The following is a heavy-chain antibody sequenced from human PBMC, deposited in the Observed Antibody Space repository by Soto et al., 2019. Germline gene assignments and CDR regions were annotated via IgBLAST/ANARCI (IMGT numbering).Heavy chain of an antibody. CDR3: ARDLITMVRGVQDYGMDV. CDR2: ISYDGSNK. D-gene: IGHD3-10*01. V-gene: IGHV3-30*03. Sequence: GGSLRLSYAASGFTFSSYGMHWVRPAPGKGLERVAVISYDGSNKYYADSVKGRFTISRDNSKNTLYLQMNSLRAEDTAVYYCARDLITMVRGVQDYGMDVWGQGTTVTVSS. CDR1: GFTFSSYG. J-gene: IGHJ6*02.